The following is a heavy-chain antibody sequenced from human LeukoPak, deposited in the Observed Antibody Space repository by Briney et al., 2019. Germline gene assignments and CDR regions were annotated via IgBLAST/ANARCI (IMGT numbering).Heavy chain of an antibody. CDR3: ARGYCSSTSCYTRRALNYYYYGMDV. CDR2: INHSGST. D-gene: IGHD2-2*02. V-gene: IGHV4-34*01. Sequence: SETLSFTCAVYGGSFSGYYWSWIRQPPGKGLEWIGEINHSGSTNYNPSLKSRVTISVDTSKNQFSLKLSSVTAADTAVYYCARGYCSSTSCYTRRALNYYYYGMDVWGQGTTVTVSS. J-gene: IGHJ6*02. CDR1: GGSFSGYY.